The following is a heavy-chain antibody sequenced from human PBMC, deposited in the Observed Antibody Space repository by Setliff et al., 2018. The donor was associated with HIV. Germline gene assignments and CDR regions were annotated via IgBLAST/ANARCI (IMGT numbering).Heavy chain of an antibody. CDR2: IYTNGYT. Sequence: SETLSLTCTVSGGSIRSGSYYWTWIRQPAGKGPEWIGNIYTNGYTNYNPSLKSRVTISVDTSRDQFSLQLTSVTAADTAVYYCARAPPGIQNDAFDVWGQGTMVTVSS. CDR1: GGSIRSGSYY. CDR3: ARAPPGIQNDAFDV. J-gene: IGHJ3*01. V-gene: IGHV4-61*09.